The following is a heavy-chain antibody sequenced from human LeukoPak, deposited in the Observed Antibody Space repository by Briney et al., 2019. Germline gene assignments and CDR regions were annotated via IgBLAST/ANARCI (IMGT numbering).Heavy chain of an antibody. D-gene: IGHD3-9*01. CDR3: ARGSVLRYFDWLLCHYQYNWFDP. Sequence: RSSETLSLTCTVSGGSISSYYWGWIRQPPGKGLEWIGSIYHSGSTYYNPSLKSRVTISVDTSKNQFSLKLSSVTAADTAVYYCARGSVLRYFDWLLCHYQYNWFDPWGQGTLVTVSS. J-gene: IGHJ5*02. V-gene: IGHV4-38-2*02. CDR2: IYHSGST. CDR1: GGSISSYY.